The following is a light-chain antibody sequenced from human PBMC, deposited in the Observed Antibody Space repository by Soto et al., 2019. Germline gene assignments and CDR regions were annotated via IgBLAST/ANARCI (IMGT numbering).Light chain of an antibody. V-gene: IGLV1-40*01. CDR1: SSNIGAGYD. J-gene: IGLJ2*01. Sequence: QSVLTQPPSVSGAPGQRGTISCTGSSSNIGAGYDVHWYQQLPGTAPKLLIYGNSNRPSGVPDRFSGSKSGTSASLAITGLQAEDEADYYCQSYDSSLSPWVFGGWTKVTVL. CDR3: QSYDSSLSPWV. CDR2: GNS.